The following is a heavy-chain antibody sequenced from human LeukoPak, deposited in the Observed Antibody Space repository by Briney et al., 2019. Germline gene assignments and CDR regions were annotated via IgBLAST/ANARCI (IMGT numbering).Heavy chain of an antibody. V-gene: IGHV3-23*01. Sequence: GGSLRLSCAASGFTFSSYAMSWVRQAPGKGLEWVSAISGSGGSTYYADSVKGRFTISRDNSKNTLYLQMNSLIAEDTAVYYCAKDSSQTEANYWGQGTLVTVSS. J-gene: IGHJ4*02. CDR1: GFTFSSYA. CDR2: ISGSGGST. CDR3: AKDSSQTEANY. D-gene: IGHD6-13*01.